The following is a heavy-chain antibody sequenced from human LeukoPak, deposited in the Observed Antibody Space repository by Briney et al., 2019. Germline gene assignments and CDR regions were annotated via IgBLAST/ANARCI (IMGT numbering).Heavy chain of an antibody. D-gene: IGHD5-12*01. CDR2: ISYDGSNK. V-gene: IGHV3-30*04. CDR1: GFTFTSYA. Sequence: PGGSLKLSCTASGFTFTSYAMHWVRQAPGEGLEWVAVISYDGSNKYYADTVKGRFTISRDNSKNTLYLQMNSLRAEDTAVYYCQSGYSGYGTRYFDYWGQGTLVTVSS. CDR3: QSGYSGYGTRYFDY. J-gene: IGHJ4*02.